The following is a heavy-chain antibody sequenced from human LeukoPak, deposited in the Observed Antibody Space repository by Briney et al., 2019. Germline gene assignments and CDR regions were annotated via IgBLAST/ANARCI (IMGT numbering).Heavy chain of an antibody. J-gene: IGHJ1*01. CDR3: ASMYFSQYLQH. CDR1: GFTVNSNY. D-gene: IGHD2-8*01. V-gene: IGHV3-53*01. CDR2: IYSGGST. Sequence: GGSLRLSCAASGFTVNSNYMSWVRQAPGKGLEWVSVIYSGGSTYYADSVKGRFTISRDNSKNTLYLQMNSLRAEDTAVYYCASMYFSQYLQHWGQGTLVTVSS.